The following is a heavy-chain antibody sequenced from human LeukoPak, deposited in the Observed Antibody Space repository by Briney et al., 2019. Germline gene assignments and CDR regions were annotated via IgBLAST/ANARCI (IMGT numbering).Heavy chain of an antibody. V-gene: IGHV4-59*01. CDR3: ARDLSRALDS. CDR2: IYYSGST. CDR1: GVSISSYY. Sequence: PSETLSLTCTVSGVSISSYYWSWIRQPPGKGLEWIGCIYYSGSTNYNPSLKSRVTISVDTSKNQFSLKLSSVTAADTAVYCCARDLSRALDSWGQGTQLTVSS. J-gene: IGHJ5*01.